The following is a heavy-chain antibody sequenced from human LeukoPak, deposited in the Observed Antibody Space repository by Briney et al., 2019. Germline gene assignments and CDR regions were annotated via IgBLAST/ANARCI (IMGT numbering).Heavy chain of an antibody. CDR1: GLTFSSYG. D-gene: IGHD3-22*01. CDR3: AKLGFDSSGSHSLVDY. CDR2: VSYDGSKK. J-gene: IGHJ4*02. V-gene: IGHV3-30*18. Sequence: GGSLRLSCAASGLTFSSYGMHWVRQPPGKGLEWVGFVSYDGSKKFYADFVKGRFSISRDNSKNTLYVQMNSLGAEDTALYYCAKLGFDSSGSHSLVDYWGQGTPVTVSS.